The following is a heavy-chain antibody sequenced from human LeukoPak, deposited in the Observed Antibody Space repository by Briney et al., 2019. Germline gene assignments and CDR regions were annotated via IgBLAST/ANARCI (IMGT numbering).Heavy chain of an antibody. CDR2: IYYSGST. V-gene: IGHV4-59*12. CDR1: GASIGSYY. CDR3: ARDRRLLWFGESSFDY. D-gene: IGHD3-10*01. Sequence: SETLSLTCTVSGASIGSYYWSWIRQPPGKGLEWIGYIYYSGSTNYNPSLKSRVTMSLDTSKNQFSLRLTSVTAADTAVYYCARDRRLLWFGESSFDYWGQGTLVTVSS. J-gene: IGHJ4*02.